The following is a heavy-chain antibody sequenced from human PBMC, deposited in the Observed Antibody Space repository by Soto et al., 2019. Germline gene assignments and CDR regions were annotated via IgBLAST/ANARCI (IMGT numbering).Heavy chain of an antibody. CDR1: GGSISSYY. CDR3: ARHFGPRRYSFDY. Sequence: SETLSLTCTVSGGSISSYYWSWIRQPPGKGLEWIGYIYYSGSTNYNPSLKSRVTISVDTSKNQFSLKLSSVTAADTAVYYCARHFGPRRYSFDYSGQGTLVTVSS. V-gene: IGHV4-59*08. D-gene: IGHD3-3*01. J-gene: IGHJ4*02. CDR2: IYYSGST.